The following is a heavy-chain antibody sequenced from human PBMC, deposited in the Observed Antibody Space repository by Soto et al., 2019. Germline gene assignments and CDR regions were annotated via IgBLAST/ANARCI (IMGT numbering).Heavy chain of an antibody. J-gene: IGHJ4*02. CDR1: GFTFSSYS. V-gene: IGHV3-21*01. D-gene: IGHD1-1*01. CDR2: ISSSSSYI. CDR3: AAVQLEQLDY. Sequence: EVQLVESGGGLVKPGGSLRLSCAASGFTFSSYSMYWVRQAPGKGLEWVSSISSSSSYIYYADSVKGRFTISRDNAKNSLYLQMNSLRAEDTAVYYCAAVQLEQLDYWGQGTLVTVSS.